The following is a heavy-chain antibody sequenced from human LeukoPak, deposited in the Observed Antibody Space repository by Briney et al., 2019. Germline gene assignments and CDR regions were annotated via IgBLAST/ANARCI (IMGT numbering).Heavy chain of an antibody. CDR1: GFIFNSYG. J-gene: IGHJ4*02. CDR3: ARSEGGSENY. D-gene: IGHD1-26*01. CDR2: ISSTGSYI. Sequence: PGGSLRLSCEASGFIFNSYGMNWVRQAPGRGLEWVSSISSTGSYIFYADSVKGRFTISSDDAKNSVYLQMNTLRAEDTGIYYCARSEGGSENYWGQGILVAVSS. V-gene: IGHV3-21*01.